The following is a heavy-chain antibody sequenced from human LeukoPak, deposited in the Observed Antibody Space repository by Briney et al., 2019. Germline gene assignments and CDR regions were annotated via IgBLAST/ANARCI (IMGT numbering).Heavy chain of an antibody. D-gene: IGHD6-13*01. CDR3: ARTLVAAPGSKGGP. Sequence: PGGSLRLSCAASGFSFSDPYMNWIRQAPGKGLEWVSYISGSSSYTDYADSVKGRFTISRDNAKNSLYLQMNSLRAEDTAVYYCARTLVAAPGSKGGPWGQGTLVTVSS. CDR2: ISGSSSYT. CDR1: GFSFSDPY. V-gene: IGHV3-11*03. J-gene: IGHJ5*02.